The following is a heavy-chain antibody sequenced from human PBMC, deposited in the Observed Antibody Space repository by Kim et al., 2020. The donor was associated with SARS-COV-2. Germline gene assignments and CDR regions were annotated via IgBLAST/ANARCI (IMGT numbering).Heavy chain of an antibody. V-gene: IGHV3-23*01. D-gene: IGHD6-19*01. CDR1: GLNLTNNA. Sequence: GGSLRLSCAASGLNLTNNAMSWVRQAPGRGLEWVSTIRARAETTYYADSVNGRFTISRDSSKHTLYLQLNSLRADDTALYYCAKDRGGSGWPVFDYWGQGILVTVSS. CDR3: AKDRGGSGWPVFDY. CDR2: IRARAETT. J-gene: IGHJ4*02.